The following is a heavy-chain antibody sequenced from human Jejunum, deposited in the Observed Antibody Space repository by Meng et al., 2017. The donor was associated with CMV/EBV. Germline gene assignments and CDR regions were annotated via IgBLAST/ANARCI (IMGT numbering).Heavy chain of an antibody. D-gene: IGHD6-19*01. V-gene: IGHV5-51*01. CDR3: ATFRGYTSGWFPDY. CDR2: IYPSDSDT. CDR1: GYSYNTYW. J-gene: IGHJ4*02. Sequence: SGYSYNTYWIDWVRQMPGKVLEWMGIIYPSDSDTRYSPSFQGQVTISADKSISTAYVQWRSLKASDNAMYYCATFRGYTSGWFPDYWGQGTLVTVSS.